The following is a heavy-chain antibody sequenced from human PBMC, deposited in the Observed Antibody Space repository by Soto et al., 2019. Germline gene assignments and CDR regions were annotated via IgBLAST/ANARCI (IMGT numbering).Heavy chain of an antibody. CDR3: ARDIWWEPGVDAFHI. J-gene: IGHJ3*02. CDR2: VSKDGSNT. D-gene: IGHD1-26*01. V-gene: IGHV3-30-3*01. Sequence: QVPLVESGGGVVQPGRSLRLSCAASGFTFNFFAMHWVRQAPGKGLEWVAAVSKDGSNTYYADSVKGRFTISRDNPKNTLYLQMNGLRLEDTAVYYCARDIWWEPGVDAFHIWGQGTMVTVSP. CDR1: GFTFNFFA.